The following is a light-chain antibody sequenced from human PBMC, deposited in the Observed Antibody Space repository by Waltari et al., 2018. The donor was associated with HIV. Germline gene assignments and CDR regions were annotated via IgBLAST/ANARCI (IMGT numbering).Light chain of an antibody. J-gene: IGLJ2*01. V-gene: IGLV6-57*04. CDR2: EVS. CDR3: QANDSSNEV. CDR1: SGSIASKY. Sequence: NFLLTQPPSVSESPGKTVPISCPRSSGSIASKYVQWYQQRPGSDPTTVIDEVSQRPSGVSDRFAGSIYSYSDSVSLIMLGLKTEDESDCCCQANDSSNEVFGGGTKLTVL.